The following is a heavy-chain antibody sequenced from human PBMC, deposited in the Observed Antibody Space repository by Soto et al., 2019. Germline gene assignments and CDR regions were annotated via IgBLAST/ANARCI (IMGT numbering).Heavy chain of an antibody. J-gene: IGHJ4*02. D-gene: IGHD2-8*01. CDR2: IYYSGST. CDR3: AAGGTYCTNGVRYRRYFDY. CDR1: GGSISGSTYY. Sequence: PSETLSLTCTVSGGSISGSTYYWGWIRQPPEKGLEWIGNIYYSGSTYYNPSLKSRVTISVDTSKNQFSLKLSSVTAADTAVYYCAAGGTYCTNGVRYRRYFDYWGQGTLVTLSS. V-gene: IGHV4-39*01.